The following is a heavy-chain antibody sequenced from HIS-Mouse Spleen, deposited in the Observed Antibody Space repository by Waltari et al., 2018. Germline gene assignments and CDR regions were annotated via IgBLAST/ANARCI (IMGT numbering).Heavy chain of an antibody. J-gene: IGHJ3*02. CDR3: ARAEDIVVVVAASKGAFDI. Sequence: QVQLQQWGAGLLKPSETLSLTCAVYGGSFSGYYWSWIRQPTGKGLEWIGEINHSGSTNYNPSLKSRVTISVDTSKNQFSLKLSSVTAADTAVYYCARAEDIVVVVAASKGAFDIWGQGTMVTVSS. V-gene: IGHV4-34*01. CDR1: GGSFSGYY. D-gene: IGHD2-15*01. CDR2: INHSGST.